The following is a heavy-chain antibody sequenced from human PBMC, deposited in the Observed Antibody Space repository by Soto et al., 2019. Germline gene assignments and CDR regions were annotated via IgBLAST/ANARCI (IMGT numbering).Heavy chain of an antibody. CDR3: AACSTSCYIGYYGMDV. D-gene: IGHD2-2*02. J-gene: IGHJ6*02. V-gene: IGHV1-69*13. CDR2: IIPIFGTA. Sequence: GASVKVSCKASGGTFSSYAISWVRQAPGQGLEWMGGIIPIFGTANYAQKFQGRVTITADESTSTAYMELSSLRSEDTAVYYCAACSTSCYIGYYGMDVWGQGTTVTVSS. CDR1: GGTFSSYA.